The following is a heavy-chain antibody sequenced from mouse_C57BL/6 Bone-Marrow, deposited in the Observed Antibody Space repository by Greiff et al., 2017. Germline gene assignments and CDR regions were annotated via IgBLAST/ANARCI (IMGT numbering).Heavy chain of an antibody. J-gene: IGHJ4*01. CDR1: GFTFSDYY. CDR2: ISNGGGST. V-gene: IGHV5-12*01. Sequence: EVQGVESGGGLVQPGGSLKLSCAASGFTFSDYYMYWVRQTPEKRLEWVAYISNGGGSTYYPDTVKGRFTISRDNAKNTLYLQMSRLKSEDTAMYYCAFVHMDYWGQGTSVTVSS. CDR3: AFVHMDY.